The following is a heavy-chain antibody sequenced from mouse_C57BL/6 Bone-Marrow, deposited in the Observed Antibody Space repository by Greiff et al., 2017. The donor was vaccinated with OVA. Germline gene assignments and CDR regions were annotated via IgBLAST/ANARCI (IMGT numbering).Heavy chain of an antibody. D-gene: IGHD1-1*01. CDR1: GYTFTSYG. Sequence: VKLQESGAELARPGASVKLSCKASGYTFTSYGISWVKQRTGQGLEWIGEIYPRSGNTYYNEKFKGKATLTADKSSSTAYMELRSLTSEDSAVYFCASHYYGSSTYYFDYWGQGTTLTVSS. J-gene: IGHJ2*01. CDR3: ASHYYGSSTYYFDY. CDR2: IYPRSGNT. V-gene: IGHV1-81*01.